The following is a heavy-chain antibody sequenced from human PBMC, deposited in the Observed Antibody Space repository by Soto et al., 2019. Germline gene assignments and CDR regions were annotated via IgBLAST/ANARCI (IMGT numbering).Heavy chain of an antibody. V-gene: IGHV3-23*01. CDR2: ISGSGGST. Sequence: GGSLRLSCAASGFTFSSYAMSWVRQAPGKGLEWVSAISGSGGSTYYADSVKGRFTISRDKSKNTLYLQMNSLRAEDTAVYYCAKDGRGDTASNPEYFDYWGQGTLVTVSS. J-gene: IGHJ4*02. CDR3: AKDGRGDTASNPEYFDY. D-gene: IGHD5-18*01. CDR1: GFTFSSYA.